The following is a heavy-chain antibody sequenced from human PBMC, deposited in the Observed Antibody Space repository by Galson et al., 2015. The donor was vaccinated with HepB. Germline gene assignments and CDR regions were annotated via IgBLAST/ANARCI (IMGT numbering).Heavy chain of an antibody. CDR1: GGSISSYY. CDR3: ARASGYYYGETSFDY. Sequence: LSLTCTVSGGSISSYYWSWIRQPPGKGLEWIGYIYYSGSTNYNPSLKSRVTISVDTSKNQFSLKLSSVTAADTAVYYCARASGYYYGETSFDYWGQGTLVTVSS. CDR2: IYYSGST. D-gene: IGHD3-22*01. V-gene: IGHV4-59*01. J-gene: IGHJ4*02.